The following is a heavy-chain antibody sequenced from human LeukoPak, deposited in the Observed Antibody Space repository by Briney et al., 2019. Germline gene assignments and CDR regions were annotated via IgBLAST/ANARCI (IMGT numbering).Heavy chain of an antibody. Sequence: PGGSLRLSCAASGFTFGSYTMNWVRQAPGKGLEWVSSITSSSSYIYYADSVKGRFTISRDNAKNSLYLQMNSLRAEDTAVYYCARDPYSGSYSAYYYYYMDVWGKGTTVTVSS. V-gene: IGHV3-21*01. D-gene: IGHD1-26*01. CDR1: GFTFGSYT. CDR3: ARDPYSGSYSAYYYYYMDV. J-gene: IGHJ6*03. CDR2: ITSSSSYI.